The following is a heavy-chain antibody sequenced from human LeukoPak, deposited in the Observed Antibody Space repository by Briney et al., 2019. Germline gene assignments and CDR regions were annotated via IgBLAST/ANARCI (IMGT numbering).Heavy chain of an antibody. V-gene: IGHV4-30-4*08. J-gene: IGHJ3*02. Sequence: SQTLSLTCTVSGGSISSGDYYWSWIRQPPGKGLEWIGYIYYSGSTYYNPSLKSRVTISVDTSKNQFSLKLSSVTAADTAVYYCAREAYSGSYHGAFDIWGQGTMVTVSS. D-gene: IGHD1-26*01. CDR2: IYYSGST. CDR1: GGSISSGDYY. CDR3: AREAYSGSYHGAFDI.